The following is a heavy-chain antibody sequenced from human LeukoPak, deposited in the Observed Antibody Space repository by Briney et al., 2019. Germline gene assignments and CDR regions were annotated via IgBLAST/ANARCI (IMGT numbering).Heavy chain of an antibody. V-gene: IGHV1-24*01. D-gene: IGHD3-22*01. J-gene: IGHJ5*02. CDR3: ATEKYDPDYDSSGYINWFDP. CDR2: FDPEDGET. Sequence: ASVKVSCKVSGYSLTKLSMHWVRQAPGKGLEWMGGFDPEDGETIYAQKFQGRVTMTEDTYTDTAYMELSSLRSEDTAVYYCATEKYDPDYDSSGYINWFDPWGQGTLVTVSS. CDR1: GYSLTKLS.